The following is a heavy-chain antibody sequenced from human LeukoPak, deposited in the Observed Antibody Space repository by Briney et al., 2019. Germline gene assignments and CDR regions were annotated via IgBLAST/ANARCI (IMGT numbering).Heavy chain of an antibody. CDR3: ARWAGAILTDY. CDR2: ISSSGTTI. D-gene: IGHD1-26*01. CDR1: GFTFSNYE. J-gene: IGHJ4*02. V-gene: IGHV3-48*03. Sequence: GGSLRLSCAASGFTFSNYEMNWVRQAPGKGLEWVSYISSSGTTIYYADSVKGRFTISRDNAKNSLYLQMNSLRAEDTAVYYCARWAGAILTDYWGQGTLVTVSS.